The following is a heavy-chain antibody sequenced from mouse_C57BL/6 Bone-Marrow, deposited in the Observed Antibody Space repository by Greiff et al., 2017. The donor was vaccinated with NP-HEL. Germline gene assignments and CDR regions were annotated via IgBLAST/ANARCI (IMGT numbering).Heavy chain of an antibody. V-gene: IGHV1-20*01. CDR2: INPYNGDT. J-gene: IGHJ2*01. CDR1: GYSFTGYF. Sequence: EVKLQQSGPELVKPGDSVKISCKASGYSFTGYFMNWVMQSHGKSLEWIGRINPYNGDTFYNQKFKGKATLTVDKSSSTAHMELRSLTSEDSAVYYCARSGRTRPLRYYFDYWGQGTTLTVSS. CDR3: ARSGRTRPLRYYFDY. D-gene: IGHD1-1*01.